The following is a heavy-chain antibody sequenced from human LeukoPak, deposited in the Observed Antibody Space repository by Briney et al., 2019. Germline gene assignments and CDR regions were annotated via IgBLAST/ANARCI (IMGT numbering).Heavy chain of an antibody. CDR3: ARAYTSTWYLGYLHMDV. CDR2: ISWRSSDI. D-gene: IGHD6-13*01. CDR1: GFTLSSYN. Sequence: PGGSLRLSCVASGFTLSSYNMKWVRQAPGERLEWVSSISWRSSDIEYADSVKGRFTISRDIDKKSLYLQMNSLRVEDTAVYYCARAYTSTWYLGYLHMDVWGKGTTVTVSS. V-gene: IGHV3-21*01. J-gene: IGHJ6*03.